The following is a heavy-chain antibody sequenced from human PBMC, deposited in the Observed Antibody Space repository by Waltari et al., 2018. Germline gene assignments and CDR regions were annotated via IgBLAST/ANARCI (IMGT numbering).Heavy chain of an antibody. Sequence: DVLLVESGGDLVQPGGSLRLSCAASGFSFSRWYMSWFRKAPGKGLEWVANMNQDGSEKNYVDSVKGRFTISRDNAKNSLSLQMNSLRVEDTAVYYCARAPKRTSSEVDYWGQGTLVTVSS. D-gene: IGHD6-19*01. CDR2: MNQDGSEK. CDR3: ARAPKRTSSEVDY. V-gene: IGHV3-7*01. CDR1: GFSFSRWY. J-gene: IGHJ4*02.